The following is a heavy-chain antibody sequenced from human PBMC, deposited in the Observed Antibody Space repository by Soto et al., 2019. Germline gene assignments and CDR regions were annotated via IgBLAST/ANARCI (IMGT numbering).Heavy chain of an antibody. CDR1: GFTFSSYG. CDR2: ISYDGGNK. J-gene: IGHJ4*02. CDR3: AKEAQNVRPFAPLGLTHFDY. V-gene: IGHV3-30*18. Sequence: GGSLRLSCAASGFTFSSYGKHWVRQAPGKGLEWVAVISYDGGNKYYADSVKGRFTISRDNSKNTLYLQMNSLRAEDTAVYYCAKEAQNVRPFAPLGLTHFDYWGQGTLVTVSS. D-gene: IGHD6-6*01.